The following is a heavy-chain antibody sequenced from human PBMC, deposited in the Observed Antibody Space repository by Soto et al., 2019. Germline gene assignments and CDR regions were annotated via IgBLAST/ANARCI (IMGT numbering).Heavy chain of an antibody. CDR2: IYATGST. D-gene: IGHD4-4*01. J-gene: IGHJ4*02. Sequence: TLSLTCTVSGASLSYFYWSWIRQPAGKGLEWIGRIYATGSTNYNPSLQSRVTMSVDTSKNQFSLKLSSVTAADTAVYYCARGSKPADYWGQGTLVTVSS. CDR3: ARGSKPADY. V-gene: IGHV4-4*07. CDR1: GASLSYFY.